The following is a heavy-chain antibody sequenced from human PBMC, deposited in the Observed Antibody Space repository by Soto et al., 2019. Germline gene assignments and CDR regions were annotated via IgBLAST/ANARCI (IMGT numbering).Heavy chain of an antibody. Sequence: SETLSLTCTVSGGSVSSGSYYWSWIRQPPGMGLEWIGYIFYSGTTNYNPSLKSRVTMSLYTSKNQFSLQLSSVTAADTAVYYCAKGGHGTPFDYWGQGTLVTVSS. J-gene: IGHJ4*02. CDR1: GGSVSSGSYY. CDR2: IFYSGTT. V-gene: IGHV4-61*01. D-gene: IGHD6-13*01. CDR3: AKGGHGTPFDY.